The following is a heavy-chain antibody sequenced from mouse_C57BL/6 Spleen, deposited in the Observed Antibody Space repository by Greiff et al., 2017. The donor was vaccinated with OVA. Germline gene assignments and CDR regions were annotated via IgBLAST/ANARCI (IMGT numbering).Heavy chain of an antibody. Sequence: EVNVVESGGGLVKPGGSLKLSCAASGFTFSSYTMSWVRQTPEKRLEWVATISGGGGNTYYPDSVKGRFTISRDNAKNTLYLQMSSLRSEDTALYYCARDDAMDYWGQGTSVTVSS. V-gene: IGHV5-9*01. CDR3: ARDDAMDY. J-gene: IGHJ4*01. CDR2: ISGGGGNT. CDR1: GFTFSSYT.